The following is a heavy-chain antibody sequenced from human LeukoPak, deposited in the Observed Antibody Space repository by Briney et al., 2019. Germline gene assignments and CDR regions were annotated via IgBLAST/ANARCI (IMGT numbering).Heavy chain of an antibody. J-gene: IGHJ4*02. CDR3: ARDIEVAGTAFFDY. CDR1: GFTFSDYY. CDR2: ISSSGSTI. D-gene: IGHD6-19*01. Sequence: GGSLRLSCAVSGFTFSDYYMSWIRQAPGKGLEWVSYISSSGSTIYYADSVKGRFTISRDIAKNSLYLQMNGLRAEDTAVYYCARDIEVAGTAFFDYWGQGTLVTVSS. V-gene: IGHV3-11*01.